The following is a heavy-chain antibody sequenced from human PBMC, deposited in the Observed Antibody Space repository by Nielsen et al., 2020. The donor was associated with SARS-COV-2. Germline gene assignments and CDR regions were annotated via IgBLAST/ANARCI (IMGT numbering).Heavy chain of an antibody. Sequence: GGSLRLSYAASGFTFSSYGMHWVRQAPGKGLEWVAVIWYDGSNKYYADSVKGRFTISRDNSKNTLFLQLNSLRAEDTAVYYCARDGEIMITFGGLMDVWGKGTTVTVSS. V-gene: IGHV3-33*01. CDR3: ARDGEIMITFGGLMDV. D-gene: IGHD3-16*01. CDR1: GFTFSSYG. J-gene: IGHJ6*03. CDR2: IWYDGSNK.